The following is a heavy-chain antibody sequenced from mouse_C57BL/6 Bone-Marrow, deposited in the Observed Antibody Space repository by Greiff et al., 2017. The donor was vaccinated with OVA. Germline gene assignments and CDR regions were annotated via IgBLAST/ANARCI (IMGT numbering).Heavy chain of an antibody. J-gene: IGHJ1*03. D-gene: IGHD2-3*01. V-gene: IGHV1-69*01. Sequence: QVQLQQPGAELVMPGASVKLSCKASGYTFTSYWMHWVKQRPGQGLEWIGEIDPSDSDTNYNQKFKGKSTLTVDKSSSTAYMQLSSLTSEDSAVYYCARWGDGYYVDWYFDVWGTGTTVTVSS. CDR3: ARWGDGYYVDWYFDV. CDR2: IDPSDSDT. CDR1: GYTFTSYW.